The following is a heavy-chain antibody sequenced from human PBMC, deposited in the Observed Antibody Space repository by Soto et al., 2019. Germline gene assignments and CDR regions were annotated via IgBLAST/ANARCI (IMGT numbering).Heavy chain of an antibody. CDR3: ARRAGLTTVTEDAFDY. D-gene: IGHD4-4*01. V-gene: IGHV3-48*02. CDR2: ISSSSSTI. CDR1: GFTFSSYS. Sequence: EVQLVESGRGLVQPGGSLRLSCAASGFTFSSYSMNWVRQAPGKGLEWVSYISSSSSTIYYADSVKGRFTISRDNAKNSLYLQMNSLRDEDTAVYYCARRAGLTTVTEDAFDYWGQGTLVTVSS. J-gene: IGHJ4*02.